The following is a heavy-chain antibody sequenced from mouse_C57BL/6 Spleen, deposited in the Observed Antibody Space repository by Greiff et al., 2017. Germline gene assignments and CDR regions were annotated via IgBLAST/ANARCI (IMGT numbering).Heavy chain of an antibody. CDR2: IHPNSGST. J-gene: IGHJ1*03. V-gene: IGHV1-64*01. Sequence: QVQLQQPGAELVKPGASVKLSCKASGYTFTSYWMHWVKQRPGQGLEWIGMIHPNSGSTNYNEKFKSKATLTVDKSSSTAYMQLSSLTSEDSAVYYWARSYDGAWYFDVWGTGTTVTVSS. D-gene: IGHD2-3*01. CDR3: ARSYDGAWYFDV. CDR1: GYTFTSYW.